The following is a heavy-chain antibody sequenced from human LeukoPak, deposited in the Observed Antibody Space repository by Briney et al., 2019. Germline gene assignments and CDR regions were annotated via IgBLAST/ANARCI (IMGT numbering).Heavy chain of an antibody. D-gene: IGHD3-22*01. J-gene: IGHJ4*02. CDR1: GFTFDDYA. Sequence: PGRSLRLSCAASGFTFDDYAMHWVPQAPGKGLEWVSGISWNSGSIGYADSVKGRFTISRDNAKNSLYLQMNSLRAEDTALYYCAKDIYYDSSGLDYWGQGTLVTVSS. CDR2: ISWNSGSI. CDR3: AKDIYYDSSGLDY. V-gene: IGHV3-9*01.